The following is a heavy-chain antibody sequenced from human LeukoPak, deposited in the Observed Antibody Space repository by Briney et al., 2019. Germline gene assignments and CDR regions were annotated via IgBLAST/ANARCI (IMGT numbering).Heavy chain of an antibody. J-gene: IGHJ4*02. D-gene: IGHD3-10*01. Sequence: GTSLRLSCAASGFTFTSYGMHWVRQAPGKGLEWVALITYDGYYKYYSDSVKGRFTISSDTSKNTLYLQMNSLRAEDTAVYYCARDLSPVVRASPMGYWGQGTLVTVTS. CDR3: ARDLSPVVRASPMGY. CDR2: ITYDGYYK. V-gene: IGHV3-30*03. CDR1: GFTFTSYG.